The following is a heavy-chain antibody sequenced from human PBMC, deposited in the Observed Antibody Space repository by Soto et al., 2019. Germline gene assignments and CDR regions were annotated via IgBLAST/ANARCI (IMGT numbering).Heavy chain of an antibody. CDR3: ARTRSFTLGFYYDGMDV. Sequence: GESLKISCKGSGYSFASYWIGWVRQMPWKDLEWMGIIYPGDSDTRYSPSFQGQVTISADKSLRTAYLQWTSLKASDTALYYCARTRSFTLGFYYDGMDVWGQGTTVTVSS. CDR1: GYSFASYW. J-gene: IGHJ6*02. V-gene: IGHV5-51*01. CDR2: IYPGDSDT. D-gene: IGHD6-6*01.